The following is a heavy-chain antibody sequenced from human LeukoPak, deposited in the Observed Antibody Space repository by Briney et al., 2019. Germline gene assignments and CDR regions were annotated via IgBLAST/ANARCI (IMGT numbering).Heavy chain of an antibody. D-gene: IGHD3-10*01. CDR2: ISADSTFK. CDR3: ARVAGSVTPTDFDY. CDR1: EFTFSDYS. V-gene: IGHV3-21*01. Sequence: GGSLRLSCAASEFTFSDYSMNWVRQAPGKGLEWVSSISADSTFKYYAASVKGRFTISRDNARKSLYLQMNSLRAEDTAVYYCARVAGSVTPTDFDYWGQGTLVTVSS. J-gene: IGHJ4*02.